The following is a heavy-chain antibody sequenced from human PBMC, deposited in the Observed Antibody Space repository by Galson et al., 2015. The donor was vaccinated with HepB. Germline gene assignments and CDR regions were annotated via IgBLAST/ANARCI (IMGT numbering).Heavy chain of an antibody. V-gene: IGHV3-7*01. CDR2: INEDGSQK. CDR1: GFTFSTSW. J-gene: IGHJ3*01. D-gene: IGHD2-2*01. Sequence: SLRLSCAASGFTFSTSWMTWVRQAPGKGLEWVATINEDGSQKYYVDSVKGRFTISRDNAEYSLYLQMNSLRVEDTAVYYCARDRRHIVTVPAPGVWGQGTLVTVSS. CDR3: ARDRRHIVTVPAPGV.